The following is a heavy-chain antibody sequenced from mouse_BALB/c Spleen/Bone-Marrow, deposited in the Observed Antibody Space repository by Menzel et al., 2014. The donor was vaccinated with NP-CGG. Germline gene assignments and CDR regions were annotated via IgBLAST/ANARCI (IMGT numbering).Heavy chain of an antibody. J-gene: IGHJ3*01. CDR2: INPSNGGT. V-gene: IGHV1S81*02. CDR3: TRPYYGYVGYAY. CDR1: GYTFTSYY. Sequence: VKLLESGAELVKPGASVKLSCKASGYTFTSYYMYWVKQRPGRGLEWIGEINPSNGGTNFNEKFKSKATLTVDKSSSTAYMQLSSLTFEDSAIYYCTRPYYGYVGYAYWGQGTQVTVSA. D-gene: IGHD1-2*01.